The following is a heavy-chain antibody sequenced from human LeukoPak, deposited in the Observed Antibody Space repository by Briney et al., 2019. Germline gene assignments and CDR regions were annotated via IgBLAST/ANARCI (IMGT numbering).Heavy chain of an antibody. V-gene: IGHV3-30*02. D-gene: IGHD5-18*01. CDR3: ARGEGYIYGSDY. Sequence: GGSLRLSCTASGFTFSAYGMHWVRQAPGKGLEWVAFIWFNGSNRRYAESVKGRFTVSIDNSKNTLYLQMDSLRAEDTAVYYCARGEGYIYGSDYWGQGTLVTVSS. CDR1: GFTFSAYG. J-gene: IGHJ4*02. CDR2: IWFNGSNR.